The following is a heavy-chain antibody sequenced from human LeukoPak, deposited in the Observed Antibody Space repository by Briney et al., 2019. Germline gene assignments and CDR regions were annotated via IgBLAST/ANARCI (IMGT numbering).Heavy chain of an antibody. CDR3: ARDLYSSGWYAAFDI. J-gene: IGHJ3*02. Sequence: GGSLRLSCAASGFTVSSNYMSWVRQAPGKGLEWVSVIYSGGSTYYADSVKGRFTISRDNSKNTLYLRMNSLRAEDTAVYYCARDLYSSGWYAAFDIWGQGTMVTVSS. CDR1: GFTVSSNY. CDR2: IYSGGST. V-gene: IGHV3-53*01. D-gene: IGHD6-19*01.